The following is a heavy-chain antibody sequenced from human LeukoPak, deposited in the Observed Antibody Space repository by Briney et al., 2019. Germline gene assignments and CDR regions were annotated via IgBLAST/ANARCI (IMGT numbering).Heavy chain of an antibody. V-gene: IGHV3-49*04. CDR1: GFTFDDYI. Sequence: QTGGSLRLSCTASGFTFDDYIMNWVRQAPGKGLEWVGFIRSKAYGGTTEYAASVKGRFIISRDDPKSIAYLQMNSLKSEDTAVYYCSRESTNAFDIWGQGTMVTVSS. CDR2: IRSKAYGGTT. J-gene: IGHJ3*02. CDR3: SRESTNAFDI.